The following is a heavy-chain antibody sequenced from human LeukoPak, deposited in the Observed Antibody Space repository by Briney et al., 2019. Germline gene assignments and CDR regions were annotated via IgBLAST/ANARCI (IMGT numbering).Heavy chain of an antibody. CDR1: GGSISSYY. CDR3: ARVSVVRGSNAFDI. D-gene: IGHD4-23*01. J-gene: IGHJ3*02. CDR2: IYYSGST. Sequence: SETLSLTCTVSGGSISSYYWSWIRQPPGKGLEWIGYIYYSGSTNYNPSLKSRVTISVDTSKNQFSLKLSSVTAADTAVYYCARVSVVRGSNAFDIWGQGTMVTVSS. V-gene: IGHV4-59*01.